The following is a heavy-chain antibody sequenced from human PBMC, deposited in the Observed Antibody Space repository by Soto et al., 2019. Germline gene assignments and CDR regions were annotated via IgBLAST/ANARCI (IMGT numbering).Heavy chain of an antibody. CDR2: ISSSSSYI. V-gene: IGHV3-21*01. D-gene: IGHD6-6*01. Sequence: EVQLVESGGGLVKPGGSLRLSCAASGFTFSSYSMNWVRQAPGKGLEWVSSISSSSSYIYYADSVKGRFTLSRDNAKNSLYLQMNSLRAEDTAVYYCASAMYSNSERSPFDYWGQGALVTVSS. CDR3: ASAMYSNSERSPFDY. CDR1: GFTFSSYS. J-gene: IGHJ4*02.